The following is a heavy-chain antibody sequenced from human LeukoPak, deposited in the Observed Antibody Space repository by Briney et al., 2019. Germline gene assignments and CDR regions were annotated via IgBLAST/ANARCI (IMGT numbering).Heavy chain of an antibody. D-gene: IGHD5-18*01. CDR2: LHSDGSST. Sequence: PGGSLRLSCAASGLTFSSYWMLWVRQAPGKGLVWVSRLHSDGSSTAYADSVKGRFTISRDNAKNTLYLQMNPLRAEDTAVYYCAIRRGYTYGDDYWGQGTLVTVSS. V-gene: IGHV3-74*03. CDR1: GLTFSSYW. J-gene: IGHJ4*02. CDR3: AIRRGYTYGDDY.